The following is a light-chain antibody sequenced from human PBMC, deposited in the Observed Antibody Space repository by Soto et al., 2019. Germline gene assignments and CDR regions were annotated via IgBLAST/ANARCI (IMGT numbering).Light chain of an antibody. CDR1: SSDVGGYNY. V-gene: IGLV2-8*01. CDR3: SSYAGSNRV. Sequence: QSALTQPPSASGSPGQSVTISCTGTSSDVGGYNYVSWYQQHPGKAPKLMIYEVSKRPSGVPDRFSGSKSGNPASLPVSGLQAEDEADYYCSSYAGSNRVFGGGTKLTVL. CDR2: EVS. J-gene: IGLJ3*02.